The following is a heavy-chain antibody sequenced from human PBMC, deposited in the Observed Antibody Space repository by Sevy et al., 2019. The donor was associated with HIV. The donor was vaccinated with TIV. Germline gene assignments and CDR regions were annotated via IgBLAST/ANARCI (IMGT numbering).Heavy chain of an antibody. CDR3: ARPYGSGSWEAFDI. J-gene: IGHJ3*02. V-gene: IGHV3-30*02. Sequence: GESLKISCAASGFTFSGYGMHWVRQAPGKGLEWVAFIRYDGSTKYYVDSVKGRFTISRDNSKNTLYLQMNSLRAEDTAVYYCARPYGSGSWEAFDIWGQGTMVTVSS. CDR2: IRYDGSTK. CDR1: GFTFSGYG. D-gene: IGHD3-10*01.